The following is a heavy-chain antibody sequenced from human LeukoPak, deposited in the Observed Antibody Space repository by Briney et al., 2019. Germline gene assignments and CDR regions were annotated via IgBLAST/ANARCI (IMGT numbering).Heavy chain of an antibody. CDR3: ARAGYYYDSSGYYGWFDP. D-gene: IGHD3-22*01. Sequence: SETLSLTCTVSGGSISSHYWSWIRQSPGKGLEWIGYVYYSGSTNYNPSLKSRVTISVDTSKNQFSLKLSSVTAADTAVYYCARAGYYYDSSGYYGWFDPWGQGTLVTVSS. CDR2: VYYSGST. J-gene: IGHJ5*02. CDR1: GGSISSHY. V-gene: IGHV4-59*08.